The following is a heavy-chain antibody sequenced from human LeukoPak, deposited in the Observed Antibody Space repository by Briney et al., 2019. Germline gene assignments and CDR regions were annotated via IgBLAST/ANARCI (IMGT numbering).Heavy chain of an antibody. CDR1: GGSISSRSHY. V-gene: IGHV4-39*01. Sequence: SETLSLTCTVSGGSISSRSHYWGWVRQPPGKGPEWIGSIYYGGSTSYNPSLKTRVTNSIDTSKNQFSLRLSSVTAADTAVYYCARHVPFALRIVVVTSDWYFDLWGRGTLVTVAS. CDR2: IYYGGST. J-gene: IGHJ2*01. CDR3: ARHVPFALRIVVVTSDWYFDL. D-gene: IGHD2-21*02.